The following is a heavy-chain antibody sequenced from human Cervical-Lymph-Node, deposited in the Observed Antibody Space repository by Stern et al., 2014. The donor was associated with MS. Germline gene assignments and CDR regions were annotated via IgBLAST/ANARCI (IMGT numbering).Heavy chain of an antibody. J-gene: IGHJ4*02. V-gene: IGHV3-11*01. CDR1: GFRFSDFY. CDR2: ISGSGTTM. Sequence: QVQLVQSGGGLVEPGGSLRLSCGVSGFRFSDFYMTWIRQAPGRGLDWVSYISGSGTTMYYTDSVQGRFTISRDNAKNSVYLQMDRLRGEDTAVYYCARRYCSDTICHNGFDLWGQGTLVTVSS. D-gene: IGHD2-8*02. CDR3: ARRYCSDTICHNGFDL.